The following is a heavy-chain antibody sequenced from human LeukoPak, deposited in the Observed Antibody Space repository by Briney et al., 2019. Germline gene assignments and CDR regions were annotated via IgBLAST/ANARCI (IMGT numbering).Heavy chain of an antibody. V-gene: IGHV3-7*01. Sequence: GGSLRLSCAASGFTFSSYWMSWVRQAPGKGLEWVANIKQDGSEKYYVDSVKGRFTISRDNVENSLSLQMNSLRAEDTAVYYCARSPDIVVVPAAVYYYYYYMDVWGKGTTVTVSS. CDR2: IKQDGSEK. CDR1: GFTFSSYW. D-gene: IGHD2-2*01. J-gene: IGHJ6*03. CDR3: ARSPDIVVVPAAVYYYYYYMDV.